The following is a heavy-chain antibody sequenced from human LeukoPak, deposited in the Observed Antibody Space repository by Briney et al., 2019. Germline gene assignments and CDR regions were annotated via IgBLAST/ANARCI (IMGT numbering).Heavy chain of an antibody. V-gene: IGHV4-59*01. Sequence: SETLSLTCTVSGGSMTSYYWRWTRQPPGKGLEWIGYIYYSGSTNYNPPLKSRVTVSVDTSNNQFSLKLSSVTAADTAVYYCARGGGLIFDYWGQGTLVTVSS. CDR3: ARGGGLIFDY. D-gene: IGHD2-8*01. CDR2: IYYSGST. CDR1: GGSMTSYY. J-gene: IGHJ4*02.